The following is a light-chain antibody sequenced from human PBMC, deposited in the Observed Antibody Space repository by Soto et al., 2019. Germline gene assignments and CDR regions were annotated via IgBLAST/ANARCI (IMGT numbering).Light chain of an antibody. Sequence: QSALTQPRSVSGSPGQSVTISCTGTSSDIGGYNYVSWFQHHPGKAPKLMIYDVSKRPSGVIDRFSGSKSTNTASLTISGLQADDEADYYCCSYAGSYTLVFGEGTKLTVL. CDR1: SSDIGGYNY. J-gene: IGLJ3*02. CDR2: DVS. CDR3: CSYAGSYTLV. V-gene: IGLV2-11*01.